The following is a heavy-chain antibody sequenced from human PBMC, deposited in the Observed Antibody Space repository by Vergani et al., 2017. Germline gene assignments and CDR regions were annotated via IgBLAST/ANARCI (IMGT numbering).Heavy chain of an antibody. CDR1: GYTFTSYG. V-gene: IGHV1-18*01. CDR2: ISAYNGNT. D-gene: IGHD6-13*01. J-gene: IGHJ6*02. Sequence: QVQLVQSGAEVKKPGASVKVSCKASGYTFTSYGISWVRQAPGQGLEWMGWISAYNGNTNYAQKLQGRVTMTTDTSTSTAYMELRSLRSDDTAVYYCARGPSWRSSSWYDRLMGYYYGMYVWGQGTTVTVSS. CDR3: ARGPSWRSSSWYDRLMGYYYGMYV.